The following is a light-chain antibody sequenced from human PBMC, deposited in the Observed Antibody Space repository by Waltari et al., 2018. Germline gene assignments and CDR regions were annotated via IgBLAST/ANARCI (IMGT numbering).Light chain of an antibody. CDR3: SSWDDSLNGPA. CDR2: NTK. J-gene: IGLJ3*02. V-gene: IGLV1-44*01. Sequence: QSVLTQPPSASGTPGQRVTISCSGSRSNIGNNSVNWYQQLPRTAPKLLMYNTKQRRSGVPDRFSGSRSGTSASRAISGLQSEDEGDYYCSSWDDSLNGPAFGGGTKVTVL. CDR1: RSNIGNNS.